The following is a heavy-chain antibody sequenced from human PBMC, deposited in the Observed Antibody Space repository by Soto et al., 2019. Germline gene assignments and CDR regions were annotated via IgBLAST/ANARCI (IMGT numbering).Heavy chain of an antibody. J-gene: IGHJ5*02. D-gene: IGHD3-22*01. CDR3: ARDRYYDSSGYSSGFVP. CDR2: TYYRSKWYN. Sequence: SQTLSLTCAISGDSVSSNSAAWDWIRQSPSRGLEWLGRTYYRSKWYNDYAVSVKSRITINPDTSKNQFSLQLNSVTPEHTAVYYCARDRYYDSSGYSSGFVPLGQGTLVTVSS. CDR1: GDSVSSNSAA. V-gene: IGHV6-1*01.